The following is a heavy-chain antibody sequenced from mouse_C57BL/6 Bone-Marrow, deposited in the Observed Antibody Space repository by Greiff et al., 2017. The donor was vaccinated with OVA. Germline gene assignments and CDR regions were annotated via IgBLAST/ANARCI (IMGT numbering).Heavy chain of an antibody. Sequence: QVQLKQPGGELVMPGASGKLSCKASGYTLTSYWVHWVKQGPGQGLEWIGEIVPSDSFTNYNQKFKGKSTLTVDKSSSTAYMQLSSLTSEDSAVYYCAREGYYDYDGAYWGQGTLVTVSA. V-gene: IGHV1-69*01. CDR3: AREGYYDYDGAY. CDR2: IVPSDSFT. D-gene: IGHD2-4*01. CDR1: GYTLTSYW. J-gene: IGHJ3*01.